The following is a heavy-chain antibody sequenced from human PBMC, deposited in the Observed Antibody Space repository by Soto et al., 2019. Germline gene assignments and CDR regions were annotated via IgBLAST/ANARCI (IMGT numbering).Heavy chain of an antibody. CDR1: GYTFTSYG. D-gene: IGHD3-3*01. J-gene: IGHJ6*02. Sequence: QVQLVQSGAEVKKPGASVKVSCKASGYTFTSYGISWVRQAPGQGLEWMGWISAYNGNTNYAQKLQGRVTMTTDTATSTAYMELRSLRSDDTAVYYCARSESYDFWRHYYYGMDVWGQGTTVTVSS. CDR2: ISAYNGNT. V-gene: IGHV1-18*01. CDR3: ARSESYDFWRHYYYGMDV.